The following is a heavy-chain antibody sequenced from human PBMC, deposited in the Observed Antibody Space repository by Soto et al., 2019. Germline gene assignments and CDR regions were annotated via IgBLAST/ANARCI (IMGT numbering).Heavy chain of an antibody. CDR1: GGSFNSYF. V-gene: IGHV4-34*01. Sequence: QVQLQQWSAGLLKPSETLSLTCAVYGGSFNSYFWNWVRQPPGKGLEWIGEVTPYGRSNYNPSLKSRVTISKDTSKNHFSLEVISVTAADTAVYYCTTSGRSWPDSFDIWAQGAMVTVSS. J-gene: IGHJ3*02. CDR3: TTSGRSWPDSFDI. CDR2: VTPYGRS. D-gene: IGHD3-10*01.